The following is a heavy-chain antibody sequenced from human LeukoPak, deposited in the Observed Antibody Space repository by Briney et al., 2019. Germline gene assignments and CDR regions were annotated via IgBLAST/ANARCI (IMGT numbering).Heavy chain of an antibody. CDR2: IWYDGSNK. Sequence: GGSLRLSCAASGFTFSDYYMSWIRQAPGKGLEWVGVIWYDGSNKYYADSVKGRFTISRDNSNNTLYLQMSSLRAEDTSVYYCARGNGDYSLDYWGQGTLVTVSS. CDR3: ARGNGDYSLDY. V-gene: IGHV3-33*08. D-gene: IGHD4-17*01. J-gene: IGHJ4*02. CDR1: GFTFSDYY.